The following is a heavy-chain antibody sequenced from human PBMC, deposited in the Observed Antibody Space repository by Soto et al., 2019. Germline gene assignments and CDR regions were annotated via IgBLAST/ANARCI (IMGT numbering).Heavy chain of an antibody. V-gene: IGHV4-59*01. Sequence: SEVLSLTCTVSGGSISSYYWSWIRQPPGKGLEWIGYIYYSGSTNYNPSLKSRVTISVDTSKNQFSLKLSSVTAADTAVYYCARGITIFGVVIIGFGPWGQGTLVTVSS. CDR2: IYYSGST. CDR3: ARGITIFGVVIIGFGP. CDR1: GGSISSYY. D-gene: IGHD3-3*01. J-gene: IGHJ5*02.